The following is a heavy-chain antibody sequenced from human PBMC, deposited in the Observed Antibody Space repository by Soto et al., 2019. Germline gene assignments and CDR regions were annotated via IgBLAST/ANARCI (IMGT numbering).Heavy chain of an antibody. CDR1: GYTFTSHG. D-gene: IGHD2-2*01. CDR2: ISPFNGRR. V-gene: IGHV1-18*01. Sequence: QVHLVQSGLEVRKPGASVRLSCKASGYTFTSHGISWVRQAPGQGLEWVGWISPFNGRRDIGDSFQGSVYMSTDTGSQKMSVRGLGFDATAIYFCGRCIHQSVPSATDVWGQGTPVTVSS. J-gene: IGHJ6*02. CDR3: GRCIHQSVPSATDV.